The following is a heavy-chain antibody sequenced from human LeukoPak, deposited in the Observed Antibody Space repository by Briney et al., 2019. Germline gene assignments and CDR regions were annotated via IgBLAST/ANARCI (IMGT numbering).Heavy chain of an antibody. CDR2: SDPEDVKT. Sequence: ASVKVFCKISGYSLTELAIHWVRQAPGKGLEWMGGSDPEDVKTSFAEKFQGRVTFTEDTSTDTAFMELSRLRSDDTAVYYCATFQAYANSGHLRPYFDYWGQGTLVTVSS. V-gene: IGHV1-24*01. CDR1: GYSLTELA. CDR3: ATFQAYANSGHLRPYFDY. D-gene: IGHD3-22*01. J-gene: IGHJ4*02.